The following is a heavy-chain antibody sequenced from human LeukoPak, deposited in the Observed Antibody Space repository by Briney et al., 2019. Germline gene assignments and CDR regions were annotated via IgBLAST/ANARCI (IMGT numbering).Heavy chain of an antibody. D-gene: IGHD6-13*01. CDR2: ISYDGSNK. CDR3: AKDFSPAAAGKDLPYYYYGMDV. V-gene: IGHV3-30-3*01. CDR1: GFTFSSYA. Sequence: GGSLRLSCAASGFTFSSYAMPWVRQAPGKGLEWVAVISYDGSNKYYADSVKGRFTISRDNSKNTLYRQMNSLRAEDTAVYYCAKDFSPAAAGKDLPYYYYGMDVWGQGTTVTVSS. J-gene: IGHJ6*02.